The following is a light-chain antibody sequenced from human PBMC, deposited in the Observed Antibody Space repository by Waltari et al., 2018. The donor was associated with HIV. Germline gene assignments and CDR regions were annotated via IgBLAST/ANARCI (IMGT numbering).Light chain of an antibody. CDR3: QAWDRSTGI. V-gene: IGLV3-1*01. J-gene: IGLJ2*01. Sequence: YELTQPPSVSVAPGQTAIITCSGDKLGQKYAHWYQQKSGQSPVLLIYEDSKRRSGIPERFSGSISGDTATLTISGTQAEDEADYHCQAWDRSTGIFAGGTKLTVL. CDR1: KLGQKY. CDR2: EDS.